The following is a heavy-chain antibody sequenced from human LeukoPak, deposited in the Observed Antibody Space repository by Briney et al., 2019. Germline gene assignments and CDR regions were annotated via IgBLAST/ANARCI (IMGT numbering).Heavy chain of an antibody. CDR2: INPNSGGT. J-gene: IGHJ3*02. D-gene: IGHD1-26*01. V-gene: IGHV1-2*02. CDR3: ARDRSGSYFRHDAFDI. CDR1: GYTFTSYY. Sequence: ASVKVSRKASGYTFTSYYMHWVRQAPGQGLEWMGWINPNSGGTNYAQKFQGRVTMTRDTSISTAYMELSRLRSDDTAVYYCARDRSGSYFRHDAFDIWGQGTMVTVSS.